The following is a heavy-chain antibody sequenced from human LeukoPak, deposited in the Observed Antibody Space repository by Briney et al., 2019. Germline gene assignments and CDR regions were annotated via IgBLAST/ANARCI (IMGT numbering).Heavy chain of an antibody. CDR1: GFTFSSYG. CDR3: AKIVGYYYDSSGRGY. V-gene: IGHV3-30*02. Sequence: PGGSLRLSCAASGFTFSSYGLHWVRQAPGKGLEWVAFIRYDGSNKYYADSVKGRFTISRDNSKNTLYLQMNSLRAEDTAVYYCAKIVGYYYDSSGRGYWGQGTLVTVSS. D-gene: IGHD3-22*01. J-gene: IGHJ4*02. CDR2: IRYDGSNK.